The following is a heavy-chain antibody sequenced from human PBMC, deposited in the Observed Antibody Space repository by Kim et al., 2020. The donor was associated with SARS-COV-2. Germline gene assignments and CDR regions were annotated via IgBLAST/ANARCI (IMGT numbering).Heavy chain of an antibody. CDR1: GGSMTSYY. CDR3: ARDGRVWERFFDY. CDR2: VYSSGTT. D-gene: IGHD1-26*01. Sequence: SETLSLTCTVSGGSMTSYYWTWIRQPAGKGLEWIGRVYSSGTTNYNPSLKSRVTMSVDTSKNQFSLELSSVTAADTAVYYCARDGRVWERFFDYLGQGSL. J-gene: IGHJ4*02. V-gene: IGHV4-4*07.